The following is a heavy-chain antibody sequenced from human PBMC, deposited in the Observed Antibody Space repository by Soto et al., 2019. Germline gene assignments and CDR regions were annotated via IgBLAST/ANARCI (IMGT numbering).Heavy chain of an antibody. CDR3: ARDSGYSPYGMDV. Sequence: PSETLSLTCTFSCGSIISFYWSWIRQPAGKGLEWIGRIYSGGRNNYNPSLKSRVTMSVDTSKNQFSLKLSSVTAADTAVYYCARDSGYSPYGMDVWGQGTTVTVSS. J-gene: IGHJ6*02. CDR2: IYSGGRN. CDR1: CGSIISFY. D-gene: IGHD3-22*01. V-gene: IGHV4-4*07.